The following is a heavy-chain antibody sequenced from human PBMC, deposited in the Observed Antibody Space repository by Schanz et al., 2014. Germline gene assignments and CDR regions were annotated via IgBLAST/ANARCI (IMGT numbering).Heavy chain of an antibody. D-gene: IGHD4-17*01. J-gene: IGHJ3*01. Sequence: EVHLLESGGGLVQPGESLRLSCAASGFTFSDAWMTWVRQAPGKGLEWVGRIKSKVDGGTTDNAAPVQGRFTISRDDSKNALHLQMNSLKTEDAAVYYCSTDLTAVDYDAIGLWGQGTMVTVSS. CDR2: IKSKVDGGTT. V-gene: IGHV3-15*01. CDR3: STDLTAVDYDAIGL. CDR1: GFTFSDAW.